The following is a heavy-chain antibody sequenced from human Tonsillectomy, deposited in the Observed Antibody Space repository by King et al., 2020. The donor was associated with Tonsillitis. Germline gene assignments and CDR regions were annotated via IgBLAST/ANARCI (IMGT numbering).Heavy chain of an antibody. D-gene: IGHD6-13*01. CDR1: GFTFSSYE. CDR2: ISTSASTI. Sequence: VQLVESGGGLVQPGGSLRLSCAASGFTFSSYEMNWDRQAPGMGPEWVSYISTSASTIYYADSVKGRFSISRDNAKNSLYLQMSSLRAEDTAVYYCARGQVRAAADYWGQGTLVTVSS. V-gene: IGHV3-48*03. J-gene: IGHJ4*02. CDR3: ARGQVRAAADY.